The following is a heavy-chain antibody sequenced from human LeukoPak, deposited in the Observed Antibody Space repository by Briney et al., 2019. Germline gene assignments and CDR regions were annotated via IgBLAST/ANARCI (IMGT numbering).Heavy chain of an antibody. Sequence: PGRSLRLSCAASGFTFSSYGMHWVRQAPGKGLEWVAVIWYDGSNKYYADPVKGRFTISRDNSKNTLYLQMNSLRAEDTAVYYCARARGSGSPYFDYWGQETLVTVSS. CDR2: IWYDGSNK. J-gene: IGHJ4*02. D-gene: IGHD3-10*01. CDR1: GFTFSSYG. CDR3: ARARGSGSPYFDY. V-gene: IGHV3-33*01.